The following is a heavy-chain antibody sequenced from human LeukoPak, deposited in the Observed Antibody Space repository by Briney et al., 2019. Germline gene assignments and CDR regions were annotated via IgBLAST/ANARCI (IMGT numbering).Heavy chain of an antibody. CDR1: GFTFNSYA. Sequence: PGGSLRLSCAASGFTFNSYAMSWVRQAPGKGLEWVSAISGSGGSTYYADSVKGRFTISRDNSKNTLYLQMNSLRAEDTAVYYCANDMGMGSGWFFFDYWGQGTLVTVSS. CDR2: ISGSGGST. J-gene: IGHJ4*02. V-gene: IGHV3-23*01. CDR3: ANDMGMGSGWFFFDY. D-gene: IGHD6-19*01.